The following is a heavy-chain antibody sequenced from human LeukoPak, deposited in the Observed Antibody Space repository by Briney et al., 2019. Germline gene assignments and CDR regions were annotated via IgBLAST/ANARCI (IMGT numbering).Heavy chain of an antibody. D-gene: IGHD6-6*01. Sequence: AGGSLRLSCAASGFTFSSYWMHWVRQAPGKGLVWVSRINSDGSSTSYADSVKGRFTISRDNAKNTLYLQMNSLRAEDTAVYYCARGSHRLEYRRSAAFDPWGQGTLVTVSS. V-gene: IGHV3-74*01. CDR1: GFTFSSYW. CDR3: ARGSHRLEYRRSAAFDP. J-gene: IGHJ5*02. CDR2: INSDGSST.